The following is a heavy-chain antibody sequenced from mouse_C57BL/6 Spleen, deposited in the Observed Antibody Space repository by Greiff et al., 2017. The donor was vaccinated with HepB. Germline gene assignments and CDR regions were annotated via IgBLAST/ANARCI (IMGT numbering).Heavy chain of an antibody. CDR1: GFTFSSYG. CDR2: ISSGGSYT. J-gene: IGHJ2*01. D-gene: IGHD1-1*01. Sequence: EVKLQESGGDLVKPGGSLKLSCAASGFTFSSYGMSWVRQTPDKRLEWVATISSGGSYTYYPDSVKGRFTISRDNAKNTLYLQMSSLKSEDTAMYYCARHGEYYYGSSSFDYWGQGTTLTVSS. V-gene: IGHV5-6*01. CDR3: ARHGEYYYGSSSFDY.